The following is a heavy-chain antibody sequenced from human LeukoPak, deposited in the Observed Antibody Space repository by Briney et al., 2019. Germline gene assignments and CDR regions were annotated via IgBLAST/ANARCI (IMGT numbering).Heavy chain of an antibody. V-gene: IGHV3-15*01. Sequence: PGGSLRLSCAASGFTFSNAWMSWVRQAPGQGLEWIGRIKSKTDGETTEYAAPVKGRFTISRDDSKNTLYLQMNSLKTEDTAVCYCTTLRLASAYGVDVWGQGTTVTVSS. J-gene: IGHJ6*02. CDR2: IKSKTDGETT. D-gene: IGHD5/OR15-5a*01. CDR1: GFTFSNAW. CDR3: TTLRLASAYGVDV.